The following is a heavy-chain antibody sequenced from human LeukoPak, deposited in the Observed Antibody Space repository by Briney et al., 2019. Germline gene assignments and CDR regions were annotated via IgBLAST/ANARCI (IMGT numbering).Heavy chain of an antibody. CDR2: IHPDGSET. V-gene: IGHV3-7*01. Sequence: GGSLRLSCEASGFMFSGYWMGWVRQVPGKGLEWVANIHPDGSETSYLDSVKGRFTISRDNAKKSLFLQMNSLRTEETAVNICVRRAVEAGMDHWGQGTLVTVSS. D-gene: IGHD5-24*01. CDR3: VRRAVEAGMDH. CDR1: GFMFSGYW. J-gene: IGHJ4*02.